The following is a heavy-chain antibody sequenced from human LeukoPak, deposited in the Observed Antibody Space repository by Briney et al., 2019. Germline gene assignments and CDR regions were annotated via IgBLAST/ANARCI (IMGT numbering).Heavy chain of an antibody. CDR1: GYTLTELS. D-gene: IGHD3-16*02. J-gene: IGHJ3*02. CDR2: FDPEDGET. V-gene: IGHV1-24*01. Sequence: ASVKVSCEVSGYTLTELSMHWVRQAPGKGLEWMGGFDPEDGETIYAQKFQGRVTMTEDTSTDTAYMELSSLRSEDTAVYYCATVSGYDYVWGSYRYAFDIWGQGTMVTVSS. CDR3: ATVSGYDYVWGSYRYAFDI.